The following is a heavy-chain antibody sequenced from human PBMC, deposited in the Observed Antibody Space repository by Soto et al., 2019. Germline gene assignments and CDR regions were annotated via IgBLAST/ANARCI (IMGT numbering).Heavy chain of an antibody. CDR2: INHSGST. V-gene: IGHV4-34*01. J-gene: IGHJ6*03. D-gene: IGHD3-3*01. CDR1: GGSFSGYY. Sequence: SETLSLTCAVYGGSFSGYYWSWIRQPPGKGLEWIGEINHSGSTNYNPSLKSRVTISVDTSKNQFSLKLSSVTAADTAVYYCARGWHYDFWSGYYAGRAYYYMDVWGKGTTVTVSS. CDR3: ARGWHYDFWSGYYAGRAYYYMDV.